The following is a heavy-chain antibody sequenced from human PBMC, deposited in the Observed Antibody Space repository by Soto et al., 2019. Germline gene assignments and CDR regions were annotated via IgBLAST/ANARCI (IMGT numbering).Heavy chain of an antibody. Sequence: GGSLRLSCAASGFTFSSYSMNWVRQAPGKGLEWVSYISSSSTIYYADSVKGRFTISRDNAKNSLYLQMNSLRDEDTAVYYCARNGGLGSSWYSWGQGTLVTVSS. CDR2: ISSSSTI. CDR1: GFTFSSYS. V-gene: IGHV3-48*02. CDR3: ARNGGLGSSWYS. D-gene: IGHD6-13*01. J-gene: IGHJ4*02.